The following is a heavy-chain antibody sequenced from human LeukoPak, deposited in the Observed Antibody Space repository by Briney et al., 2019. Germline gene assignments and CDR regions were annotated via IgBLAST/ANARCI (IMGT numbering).Heavy chain of an antibody. CDR3: ARDWSDYYDSSGYWYFDL. CDR2: IYYSGST. Sequence: SETLSLTCTVSGGSVRSGSYYWSWIRQPPGKGLEWIGYIYYSGSTNYNPSLKGRVTISVDTSKNQFSLKLSSVTAADTAVYYCARDWSDYYDSSGYWYFDLWGRGTLVTVSS. D-gene: IGHD3-22*01. CDR1: GGSVRSGSYY. J-gene: IGHJ2*01. V-gene: IGHV4-61*01.